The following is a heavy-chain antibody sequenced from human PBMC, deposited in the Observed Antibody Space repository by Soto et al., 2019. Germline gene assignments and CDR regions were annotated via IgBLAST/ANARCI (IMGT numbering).Heavy chain of an antibody. CDR3: ARGDCGGGTCYSLAGSFYYYMDV. CDR1: GFTFSNYW. V-gene: IGHV3-74*01. J-gene: IGHJ6*03. D-gene: IGHD2-15*01. Sequence: EVQLVESGGGLVQPGGSLRLSCVASGFTFSNYWMYWVRQAPGEGLVWVSRINNDGSVSSYADSVKGRLTISRDNVKNTLYLKMDSLRAEDTAVYYCARGDCGGGTCYSLAGSFYYYMDVWGKGTTVTVFS. CDR2: INNDGSVS.